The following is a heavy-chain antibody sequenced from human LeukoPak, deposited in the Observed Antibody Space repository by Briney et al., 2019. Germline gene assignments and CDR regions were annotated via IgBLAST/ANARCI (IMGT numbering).Heavy chain of an antibody. CDR2: IYYTGST. D-gene: IGHD6-13*01. J-gene: IGHJ4*02. CDR3: ARTPAAAADY. Sequence: PSETLSLTCTVSGGSVSSGSYYWSWIRQPPGKGLEWIGYIYYTGSTNYNPSLMSRVTISLDTSKNQFSLKLTSVTAADTAVYYCARTPAAAADYWGQGTLVTVSS. V-gene: IGHV4-61*01. CDR1: GGSVSSGSYY.